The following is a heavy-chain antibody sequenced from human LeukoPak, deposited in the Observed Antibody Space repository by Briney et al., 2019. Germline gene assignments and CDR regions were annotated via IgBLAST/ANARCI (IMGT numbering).Heavy chain of an antibody. CDR2: IYSGGST. V-gene: IGHV3-66*01. CDR1: GFTFSSYG. D-gene: IGHD3-3*01. Sequence: GGTLRLSCAASGFTFSSYGMSWVRQAPGKGLEWVSVIYSGGSTYYADSVKGRFTISRDNSKNTLYLQMNSLRAEDTAVYYCASANPILLDYYYYYYMDVWGKGTTVTVSS. CDR3: ASANPILLDYYYYYYMDV. J-gene: IGHJ6*03.